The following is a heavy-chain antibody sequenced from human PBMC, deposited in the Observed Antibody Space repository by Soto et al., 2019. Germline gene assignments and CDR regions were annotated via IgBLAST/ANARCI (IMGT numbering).Heavy chain of an antibody. Sequence: ASVKVSCKASGYTFTSYGISWVRQAPGQGLEWMGWISAYNGNTNYAQKLQGRVTMTADTSTSTSYMELRRLRSDDTAVYYCATRAYSYCTSTSCYLFDTWGKGPLVNVS. CDR1: GYTFTSYG. J-gene: IGHJ5*02. D-gene: IGHD2-2*01. V-gene: IGHV1-18*01. CDR3: ATRAYSYCTSTSCYLFDT. CDR2: ISAYNGNT.